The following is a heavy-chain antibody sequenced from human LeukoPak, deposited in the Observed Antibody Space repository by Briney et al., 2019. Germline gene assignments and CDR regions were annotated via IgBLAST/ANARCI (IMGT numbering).Heavy chain of an antibody. CDR1: GFTFSSYA. D-gene: IGHD2-15*01. CDR3: AKCSGGSCYSASFDY. Sequence: GGSLRLSCAAPGFTFSSYAMSWVRQAPGKGLEWVSAISGSGGSTYYADSVKGRFTISRDNSKNTLYLQMNSLRAEDTAVYYCAKCSGGSCYSASFDYWGQGTLVTVSS. J-gene: IGHJ4*02. CDR2: ISGSGGST. V-gene: IGHV3-23*01.